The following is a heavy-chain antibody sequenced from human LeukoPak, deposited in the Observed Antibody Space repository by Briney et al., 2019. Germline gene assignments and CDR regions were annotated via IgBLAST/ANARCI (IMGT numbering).Heavy chain of an antibody. J-gene: IGHJ4*02. CDR3: ARESGGSTIDY. V-gene: IGHV4-39*02. D-gene: IGHD2-8*02. Sequence: SETLSLTCTVSGGSIGSSGFYWGWLRQPPGKGLEWIGSIYYSGSTYYNPSLKSRVTISVDTSKNQFSLKLNSVTATDTAVYYCARESGGSTIDYWGQGTLVTVSS. CDR1: GGSIGSSGFY. CDR2: IYYSGST.